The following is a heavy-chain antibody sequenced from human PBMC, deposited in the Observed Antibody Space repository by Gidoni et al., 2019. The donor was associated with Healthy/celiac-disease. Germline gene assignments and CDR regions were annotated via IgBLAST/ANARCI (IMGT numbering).Heavy chain of an antibody. D-gene: IGHD4-17*01. CDR2: IYTSGST. CDR1: GGSISSYY. Sequence: QVQLQESGTGLVKPSETLSLTCTVSGGSISSYYWSWIRQPAGKGLEWIGRIYTSGSTNYNPSLKSRVTMSVDTSKNQFSLKLSSVTAADTAVYYCARVWDGDSTYYYYYGMDVWGQGTTVTVSS. V-gene: IGHV4-4*07. J-gene: IGHJ6*02. CDR3: ARVWDGDSTYYYYYGMDV.